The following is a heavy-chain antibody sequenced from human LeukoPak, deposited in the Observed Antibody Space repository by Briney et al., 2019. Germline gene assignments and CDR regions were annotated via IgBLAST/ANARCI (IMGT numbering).Heavy chain of an antibody. D-gene: IGHD6-13*01. CDR1: GFTFDDYG. J-gene: IGHJ6*03. CDR3: ARDGQLVPYYMDV. Sequence: PGGSLRLSCAASGFTFDDYGMSWVRQAPGKGLEWVSDINWNGGSTGYADSLKGRFTISRDNAKNSLYLQMNSLRAEDTAVYYCARDGQLVPYYMDVWGKGTTVTVSS. CDR2: INWNGGST. V-gene: IGHV3-20*04.